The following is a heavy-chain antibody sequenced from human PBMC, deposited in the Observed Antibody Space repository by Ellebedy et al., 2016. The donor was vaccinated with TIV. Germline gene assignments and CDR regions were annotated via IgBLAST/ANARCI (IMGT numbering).Heavy chain of an antibody. CDR2: IIPILGIA. D-gene: IGHD1/OR15-1a*01. J-gene: IGHJ3*02. Sequence: ASVKVSCKASGGTFTSYAISWVRQAPGQGLEWMGRIIPILGIANYAQKFQGRVTIIADISTSTAYMELSSLRSEDTAVYYCATSNKAETHDAFDIWGQGTKVTVSS. CDR1: GGTFTSYA. V-gene: IGHV1-69*04. CDR3: ATSNKAETHDAFDI.